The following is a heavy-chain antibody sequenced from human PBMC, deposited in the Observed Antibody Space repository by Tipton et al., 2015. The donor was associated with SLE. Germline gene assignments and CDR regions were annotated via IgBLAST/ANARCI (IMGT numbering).Heavy chain of an antibody. Sequence: TLSLTCTVSGGSINSFYWSWIRQPPGKGLEWIGYVYYAGSNYNPSLRSRVIISLDTSKNQFSLKLSSVTAADTAVYYCARGGTFHDSSGNIDYWGQGTLVTASS. CDR1: GGSINSFY. D-gene: IGHD3-22*01. J-gene: IGHJ4*02. V-gene: IGHV4-59*01. CDR2: VYYAGS. CDR3: ARGGTFHDSSGNIDY.